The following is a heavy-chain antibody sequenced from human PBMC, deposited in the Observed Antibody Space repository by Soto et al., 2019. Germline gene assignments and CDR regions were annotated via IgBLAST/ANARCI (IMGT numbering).Heavy chain of an antibody. CDR1: GGSMKNNDW. CDR2: IHHTGDN. CDR3: ARGSALGTFGLDV. Sequence: KPSETLSLTCAVSGGSMKNNDWWSWVRQSPGQGLEWIGEIHHTGDNKYNPSLRSRVTMTVDTSKKHVSLQLNSVTGADTAVYYCARGSALGTFGLDVWGQGTTVTVSS. V-gene: IGHV4-4*02. J-gene: IGHJ6*02. D-gene: IGHD1-26*01.